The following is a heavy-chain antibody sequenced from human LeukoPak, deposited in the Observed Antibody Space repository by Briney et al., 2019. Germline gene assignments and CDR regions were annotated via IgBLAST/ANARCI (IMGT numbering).Heavy chain of an antibody. V-gene: IGHV3-21*01. J-gene: IGHJ4*02. Sequence: PGGSLRLSCAASGFTFSSYWMSWVRQAPGKGLEWVSSIGSSHNYIYYADSVKGRFIISRDNAKNSLYLQMNSLRAEDTAVYYCAKDHRYDFWSGLYLDYWGQGTLVTVSS. CDR2: IGSSHNYI. CDR3: AKDHRYDFWSGLYLDY. D-gene: IGHD3-3*01. CDR1: GFTFSSYW.